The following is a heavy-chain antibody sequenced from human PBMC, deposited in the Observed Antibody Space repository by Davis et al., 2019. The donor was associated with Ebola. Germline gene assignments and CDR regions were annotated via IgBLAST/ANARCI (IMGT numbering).Heavy chain of an antibody. D-gene: IGHD6-13*01. CDR1: GFTFSSYS. CDR3: ARDSGAAAGHYYYYYMDV. J-gene: IGHJ6*03. V-gene: IGHV3-21*01. Sequence: GSLRLSCAASGFTFSSYSMNWVRQAPGKGLEWVSSISSSSSYIYYADSVKGRFTISRDNAKNSLYLQMNSLRAEDTAVYYCARDSGAAAGHYYYYYMDVWGKGTTVTVSS. CDR2: ISSSSSYI.